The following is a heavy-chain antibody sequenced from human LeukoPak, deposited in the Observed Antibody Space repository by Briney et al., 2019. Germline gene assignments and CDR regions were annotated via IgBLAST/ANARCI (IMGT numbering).Heavy chain of an antibody. Sequence: SETLSLTCTVSGYCISSGYYWGWIRQPPGKGLEWIGTIYHSGTTYYNPSLKSRVTISVDTSKNQFSLKLSSVTAADTAVYYCAREKIAVAGYYYYYYMDVWGKGTTVTISS. CDR1: GYCISSGYY. CDR2: IYHSGTT. V-gene: IGHV4-38-2*02. CDR3: AREKIAVAGYYYYYYMDV. D-gene: IGHD6-19*01. J-gene: IGHJ6*03.